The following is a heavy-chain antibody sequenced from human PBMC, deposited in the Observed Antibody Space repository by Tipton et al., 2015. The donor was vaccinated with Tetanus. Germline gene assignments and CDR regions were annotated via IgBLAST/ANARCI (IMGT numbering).Heavy chain of an antibody. CDR1: GASINAGGYL. D-gene: IGHD1-26*01. Sequence: LSCTVSGASINAGGYLWTWVRQQPGKALEWIGQIYYTAHTTYNPSLDSRVTISVDTAKNQFSLRLSSVTPADAAVYFCARGLPREPFYLDYWGQGTLVTVSS. V-gene: IGHV4-31*03. CDR3: ARGLPREPFYLDY. J-gene: IGHJ4*02. CDR2: IYYTAHT.